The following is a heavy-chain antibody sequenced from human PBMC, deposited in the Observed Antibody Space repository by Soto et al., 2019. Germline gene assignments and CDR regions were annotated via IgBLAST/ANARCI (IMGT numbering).Heavy chain of an antibody. V-gene: IGHV1-46*02. CDR3: ARGDGRGSTGFYYYYGMDV. D-gene: IGHD1-26*01. CDR1: GFTFNNYF. CDR2: ISPYDGST. J-gene: IGHJ6*02. Sequence: QVQLVQSGAEVKKPGASVKVSCKASGFTFNNYFFHWVRQAPRQGLEWMGIISPYDGSTNYEQSLQGRVTMTSDTLTSTVYMELSSLRSEDTAVYYCARGDGRGSTGFYYYYGMDVWGHGTTVTVSS.